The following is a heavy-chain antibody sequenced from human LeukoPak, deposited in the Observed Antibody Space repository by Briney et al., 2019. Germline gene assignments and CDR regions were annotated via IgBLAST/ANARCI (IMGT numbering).Heavy chain of an antibody. CDR2: IYFSGST. J-gene: IGHJ4*02. V-gene: IGHV4-39*07. CDR3: ARGFRTAPGDY. CDR1: GGSISSSNYY. D-gene: IGHD6-13*01. Sequence: SETLSLTCTVSGGSISSSNYYWGWIRQSPGKGLEWIGTIYFSGSTSYNPSLKSRVTISVDTSKNQFSLKLSSVTAADTAMYYCARGFRTAPGDYWGQGTLVTVSS.